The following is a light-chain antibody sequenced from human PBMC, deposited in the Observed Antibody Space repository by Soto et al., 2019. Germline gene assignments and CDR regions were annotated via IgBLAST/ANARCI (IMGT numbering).Light chain of an antibody. V-gene: IGLV2-14*01. CDR3: SSHTSGSTRV. J-gene: IGLJ1*01. CDR1: FSDVGGYDY. CDR2: EVT. Sequence: QSALTQPASVSGSPGQSIAISCTGTFSDVGGYDYVSWYQQNPDKAPKLMIYEVTKRPSGVYNRFSGSKSGNTASLTISGLQPEDEADYYCSSHTSGSTRVFGSGTKLTVL.